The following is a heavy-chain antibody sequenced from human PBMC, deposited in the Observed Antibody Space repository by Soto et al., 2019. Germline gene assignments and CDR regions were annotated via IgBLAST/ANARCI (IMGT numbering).Heavy chain of an antibody. CDR1: GGSISSGGYS. CDR3: ARVPDY. D-gene: IGHD2-2*01. V-gene: IGHV4-30-2*01. Sequence: TLSLTCAVSGGSISSGGYSWSWIRQPXXXXXXXTXXXPNXXTTXXXXXXXTXXPIXXXRSKKQLSLKLSSVTAADTAVYYCARVPDYWGQGTLVTVSS. J-gene: IGHJ4*02. CDR2: XPNXXTT.